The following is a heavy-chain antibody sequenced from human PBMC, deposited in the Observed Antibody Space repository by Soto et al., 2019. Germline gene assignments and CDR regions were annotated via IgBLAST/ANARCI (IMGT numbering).Heavy chain of an antibody. Sequence: QVQLVQSGAEVKKPGSSVKVSCKASGGTFSSYAISWVRQAPGQGLEWMGGIIPIFGTENYAQKFQGRVTITAAESTSTAYMELSSLRSEDTAVYYCAHSNTYYYDSSGSHGDYWGQGTLVTVSS. CDR3: AHSNTYYYDSSGSHGDY. D-gene: IGHD3-22*01. J-gene: IGHJ4*02. CDR2: IIPIFGTE. V-gene: IGHV1-69*01. CDR1: GGTFSSYA.